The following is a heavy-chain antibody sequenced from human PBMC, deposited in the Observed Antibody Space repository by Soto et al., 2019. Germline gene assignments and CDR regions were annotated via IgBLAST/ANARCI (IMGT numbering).Heavy chain of an antibody. J-gene: IGHJ3*02. CDR1: GFTFSNAW. CDR3: TTGLVKGRGAFDI. V-gene: IGHV3-15*07. CDR2: IKSKTDGGTT. D-gene: IGHD2-21*01. Sequence: PGGSLRLPCAASGFTFSNAWMNWVRQAPGKGLEWVGRIKSKTDGGTTDYAAPVKGRFTISRDDSKNTLYLQMNSLKTEDTAVYYCTTGLVKGRGAFDIWGQGTMVTVSS.